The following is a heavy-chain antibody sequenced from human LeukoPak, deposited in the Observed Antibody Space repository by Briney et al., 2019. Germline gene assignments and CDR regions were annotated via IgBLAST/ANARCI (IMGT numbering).Heavy chain of an antibody. J-gene: IGHJ4*02. V-gene: IGHV3-21*06. Sequence: GGSLRLSCAASGFTFSSYSMNWVRQAPGKGLEWVSSISSSSSYIYYADSVKGRFTISRDSSKNMLYLQMNSLRVEDTAVYYCARARDFDYWGQGTLVTVSS. CDR3: ARARDFDY. CDR2: ISSSSSYI. CDR1: GFTFSSYS.